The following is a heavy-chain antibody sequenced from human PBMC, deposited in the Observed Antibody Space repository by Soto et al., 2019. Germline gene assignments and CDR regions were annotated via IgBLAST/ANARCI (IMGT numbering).Heavy chain of an antibody. V-gene: IGHV1-3*01. D-gene: IGHD1-1*01. CDR1: GYTFSGYA. Sequence: ASVKVSCKASGYTFSGYALHWVRQAPGQRLEWMGWINAGNGNTKYSQKFQGRVTITRDTSASTAYMELSSLRSEDTAVYYCARGRWTQTTADYYLDYWGQGTLVPVSS. J-gene: IGHJ4*02. CDR2: INAGNGNT. CDR3: ARGRWTQTTADYYLDY.